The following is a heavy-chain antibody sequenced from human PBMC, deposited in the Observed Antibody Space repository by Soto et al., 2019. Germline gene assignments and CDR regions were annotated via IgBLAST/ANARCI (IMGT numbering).Heavy chain of an antibody. D-gene: IGHD6-19*01. CDR2: ISHDGSNA. Sequence: QVQLVESGGGVVQPGKSLRLSCAATGFIFKSYGVHWVRQAPGKGLEWVAVISHDGSNAYYAEAVNGRFTISRDNAKNTVYLQMNSLRAEDTAVYYCAKQGIEVAGTDYFDYWGQGALVTVAS. V-gene: IGHV3-30*18. CDR1: GFIFKSYG. J-gene: IGHJ4*02. CDR3: AKQGIEVAGTDYFDY.